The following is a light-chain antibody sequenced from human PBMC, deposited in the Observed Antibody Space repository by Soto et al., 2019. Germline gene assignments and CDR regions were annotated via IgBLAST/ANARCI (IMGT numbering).Light chain of an antibody. CDR1: SSDVGNYNL. J-gene: IGLJ1*01. CDR2: EGT. V-gene: IGLV2-23*01. CDR3: CSYAGSSYV. Sequence: QSALTQPASVSGSPGQSITISCTGTSSDVGNYNLVSWYQHHPGKAPKLMIYEGTKRPSGVSNRFSGSKSRNTASLAISGLQADDDADYYCCSYAGSSYVFGTGTKVTVL.